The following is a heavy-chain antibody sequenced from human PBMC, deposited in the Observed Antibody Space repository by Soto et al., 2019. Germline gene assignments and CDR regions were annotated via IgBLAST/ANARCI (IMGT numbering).Heavy chain of an antibody. J-gene: IGHJ4*02. CDR3: ATLGYYDILTGYWVTPGKYYFDY. Sequence: ASVKVSCKVSGYTLTEISMHWVRQAPGKGLEWMGGFDPEGGETIYAQKFQGRVTMTEDTSTDTAYMELSSLRSEDTAIYYCATLGYYDILTGYWVTPGKYYFDYWGQGTLVTVSS. D-gene: IGHD3-9*01. CDR2: FDPEGGET. CDR1: GYTLTEIS. V-gene: IGHV1-24*01.